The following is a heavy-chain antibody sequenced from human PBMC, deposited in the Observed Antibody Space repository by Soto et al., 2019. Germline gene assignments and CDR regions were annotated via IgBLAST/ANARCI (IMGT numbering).Heavy chain of an antibody. CDR3: ARDWKGAEGFDP. Sequence: QVQLVQSGAEVKKPGASVKVSCKASGYTFSTYGFSWVRQAPGQGLEWMGWIGADNGDTNYAQNFQGRVTMTTDTSTTTSYMELRGLTSEDTAVYFCARDWKGAEGFDPWGQGTLVTVSS. CDR2: IGADNGDT. V-gene: IGHV1-18*01. J-gene: IGHJ5*02. CDR1: GYTFSTYG. D-gene: IGHD1-1*01.